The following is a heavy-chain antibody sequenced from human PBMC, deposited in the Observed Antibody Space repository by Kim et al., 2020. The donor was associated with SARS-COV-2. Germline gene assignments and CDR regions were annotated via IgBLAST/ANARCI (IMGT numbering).Heavy chain of an antibody. D-gene: IGHD3-10*01. Sequence: GGSLRLSCAASGFTFSSYAMSWVRQAPGKGLEWVSAISGSGGSTYYADSVKGRFTISRDNSKNTLYLQMNSLRAEDTAVYYCAKDRSSGLLWSSRAGTFDYWGQGTLVTVSS. V-gene: IGHV3-23*01. CDR1: GFTFSSYA. J-gene: IGHJ4*02. CDR2: ISGSGGST. CDR3: AKDRSSGLLWSSRAGTFDY.